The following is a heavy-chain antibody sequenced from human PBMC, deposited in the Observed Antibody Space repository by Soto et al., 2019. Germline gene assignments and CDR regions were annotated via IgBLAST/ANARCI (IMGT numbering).Heavy chain of an antibody. Sequence: GGSVRLSCAASGFTFSSYSMPWVRQAPGKGLEWVAVISYDGSNKYYADSVKGRFTISRDNSKNTLYLQMNSLRAEDTAVYYCAREDYDILTGYDYWGQGTLVTVSS. J-gene: IGHJ4*02. V-gene: IGHV3-30-3*01. CDR2: ISYDGSNK. D-gene: IGHD3-9*01. CDR3: AREDYDILTGYDY. CDR1: GFTFSSYS.